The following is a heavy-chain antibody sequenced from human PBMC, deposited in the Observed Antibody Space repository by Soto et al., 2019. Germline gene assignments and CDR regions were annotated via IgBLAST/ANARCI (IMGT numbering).Heavy chain of an antibody. J-gene: IGHJ4*02. V-gene: IGHV4-30-4*01. CDR2: IYYSGST. CDR1: GGSISSGDYY. CDR3: ARDKITGLFDY. D-gene: IGHD2-8*02. Sequence: SETLSLTCTVSGGSISSGDYYWSWIRQPPEKGLEWIGYIYYSGSTYYNPSLKSRVTISVDTSKNQFSLKLTSVTAADTAVYYCARDKITGLFDYWGQGTLVTVSS.